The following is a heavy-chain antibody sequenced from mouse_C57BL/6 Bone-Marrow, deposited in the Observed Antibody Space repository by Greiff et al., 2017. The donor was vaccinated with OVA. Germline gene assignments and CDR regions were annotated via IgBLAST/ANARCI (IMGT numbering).Heavy chain of an antibody. CDR3: ARAPYYSNYQAWVAY. V-gene: IGHV1-50*01. Sequence: VQLQQPGAELVKPGASVKLSCKASGYTFTSYWMQWVKPRPGPGLEWLGEIDPSDSYTNYNQQFKGKATLTVDTSSSTAYMQLSSRTSEDSAVYYGARAPYYSNYQAWVAYWGQGTLGTVSA. D-gene: IGHD2-5*01. J-gene: IGHJ3*01. CDR2: IDPSDSYT. CDR1: GYTFTSYW.